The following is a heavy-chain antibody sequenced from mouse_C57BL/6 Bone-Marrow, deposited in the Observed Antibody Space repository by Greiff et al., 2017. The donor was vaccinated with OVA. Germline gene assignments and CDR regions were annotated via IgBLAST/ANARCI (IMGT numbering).Heavy chain of an antibody. D-gene: IGHD1-1*01. CDR3: AGSCYSGSGAIAS. CDR1: GYTFTSYG. CDR2: IYPRSGNT. V-gene: IGHV1-81*01. J-gene: IGHJ4*01. Sequence: QVQLQQSGAELARPGASVKLSCKASGYTFTSYGISWVKQRTGQGLEWIGEIYPRSGNTYYNEKFKGKATLTADKSSRTAYMELRSLTSEDSAVYFCAGSCYSGSGAIASWGQGTSVTVSS.